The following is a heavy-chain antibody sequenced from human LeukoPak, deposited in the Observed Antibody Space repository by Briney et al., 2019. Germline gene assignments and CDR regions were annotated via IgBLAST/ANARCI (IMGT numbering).Heavy chain of an antibody. CDR3: ARPSQDSSGYFDAFDI. CDR1: GGSINTYY. CDR2: IYYSGTT. Sequence: PSETLSLTCTVSGGSINTYYWSWIRQPPGKGLEWIGYIYYSGTTNYNPSLKSQVTISVDTSNNQFSLKLSSVTAADTAVYYCARPSQDSSGYFDAFDIWGQGTMVTVSS. J-gene: IGHJ3*02. V-gene: IGHV4-59*08. D-gene: IGHD3-22*01.